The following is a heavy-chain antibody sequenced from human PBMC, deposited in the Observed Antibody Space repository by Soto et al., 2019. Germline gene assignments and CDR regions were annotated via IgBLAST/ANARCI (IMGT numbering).Heavy chain of an antibody. Sequence: PSETLSLTCTVSGGSISGSSYYWGWIRQPPGKGLEWIGNIYYSGSTYYNPSLKSRVTISVDTSKNQFSLKLSSVTAADTAVYYCARIVGGYYYYYYMDVWGRGTTVTVSS. J-gene: IGHJ6*03. CDR1: GGSISGSSYY. V-gene: IGHV4-39*01. D-gene: IGHD1-26*01. CDR3: ARIVGGYYYYYYMDV. CDR2: IYYSGST.